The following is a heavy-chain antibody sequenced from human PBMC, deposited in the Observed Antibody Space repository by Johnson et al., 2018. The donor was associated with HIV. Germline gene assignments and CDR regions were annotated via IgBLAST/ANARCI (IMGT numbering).Heavy chain of an antibody. CDR2: ISWNGGST. D-gene: IGHD3-10*02. CDR1: GFPFGSYA. CDR3: ARESSDVGDFDI. J-gene: IGHJ3*02. V-gene: IGHV3-20*04. Sequence: VQLVESGGGVGQPGGSRRLSCAASGFPFGSYAMTWVRQAPEKGLEWVSGISWNGGSTGYADSVKGRFSISRDNAKNSLYLQMNSLRAEDTALYYCARESSDVGDFDIWGHGTMVTVSS.